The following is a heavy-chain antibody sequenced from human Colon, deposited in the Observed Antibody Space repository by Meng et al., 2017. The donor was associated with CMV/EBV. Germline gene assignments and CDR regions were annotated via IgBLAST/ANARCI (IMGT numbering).Heavy chain of an antibody. D-gene: IGHD2-21*02. CDR1: GFTFSNYA. CDR2: IWFDGSSK. CDR3: VKTGTAWQFDF. J-gene: IGHJ4*02. V-gene: IGHV3-30*02. Sequence: QVYLVGVGGGVVQLGGSLRLSCEASGFTFSNYAMHWVRQAPGKGLEWVAFIWFDGSSKDYADSVEGRFTISRDNSMNRLYLQVNSLRSEDTAVYYCVKTGTAWQFDFWGQGTLVTVSS.